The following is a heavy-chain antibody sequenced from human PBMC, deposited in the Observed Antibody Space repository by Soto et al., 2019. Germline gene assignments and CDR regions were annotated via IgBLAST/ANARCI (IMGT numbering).Heavy chain of an antibody. CDR1: GFTFSSYW. D-gene: IGHD2-2*01. CDR3: ARDLGCSSTSCYAMFDY. V-gene: IGHV3-7*01. J-gene: IGHJ4*02. CDR2: IKQDGSEK. Sequence: GGSLRLSCAASGFTFSSYWMSWVRQAPGKGLEWVANIKQDGSEKYYVDSVKGRFTISRDNAKNSLYLQMNSLRAEDTAVYYCARDLGCSSTSCYAMFDYWGQGTLVTV.